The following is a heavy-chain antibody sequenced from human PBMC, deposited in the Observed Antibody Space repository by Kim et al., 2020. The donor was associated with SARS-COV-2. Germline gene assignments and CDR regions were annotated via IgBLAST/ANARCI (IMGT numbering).Heavy chain of an antibody. Sequence: GGSLRLSCAASGFSFSSRGIHWVRQAPGKGLEWVAVISNDETYKNYADSVKGRFTISRDNSKKTVDLQMNSLRVEDTAVYYCARAREKSFDYWGQGTLVT. V-gene: IGHV3-30*03. J-gene: IGHJ4*02. CDR3: ARAREKSFDY. CDR2: ISNDETYK. CDR1: GFSFSSRG.